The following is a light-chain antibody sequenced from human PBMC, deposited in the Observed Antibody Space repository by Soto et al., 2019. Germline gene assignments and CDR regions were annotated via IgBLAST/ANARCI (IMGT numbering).Light chain of an antibody. V-gene: IGLV2-23*01. CDR2: EDD. CDR1: SSDDGSYNL. CDR3: YSYAGRSTSV. Sequence: QSALTQPASVSGSPGQSITISCTGSSSDDGSYNLVSWYQQYPGKAPKLMIFEDDEQPSGVSNRFSASKSGNTASLTISGLQPEYEADYYCYSYAGRSTSVFGGGTKLTVL. J-gene: IGLJ2*01.